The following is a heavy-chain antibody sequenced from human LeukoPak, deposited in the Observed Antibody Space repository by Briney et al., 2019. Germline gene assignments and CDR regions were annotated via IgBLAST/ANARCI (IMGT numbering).Heavy chain of an antibody. D-gene: IGHD3-10*02. CDR2: IYYSGNT. CDR3: ARSTGSTMFIDY. V-gene: IGHV4-59*01. J-gene: IGHJ4*02. Sequence: PSETLSLTCTVSGGSISSYYRSWIRQPPGKGLEWLGYIYYSGNTDYNPSLKSRVAISVDTSKNQFSLKLSSVTAADTAVYYCARSTGSTMFIDYWGQGTLVTVSS. CDR1: GGSISSYY.